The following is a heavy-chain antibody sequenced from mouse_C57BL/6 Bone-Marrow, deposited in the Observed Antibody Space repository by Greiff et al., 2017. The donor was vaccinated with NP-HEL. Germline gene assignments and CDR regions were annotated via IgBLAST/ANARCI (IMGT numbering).Heavy chain of an antibody. CDR1: GFTFSGYA. Sequence: EVQVVESGGGLVKPGGSLKLSCAASGFTFSGYAMSWVRQTPEKRLEWVATIIDGGSYTSYPANVKGRFTISRDKAKNNLYLQMRHLKSEDTAMYYCARDSNWASWFAYGGQGTLVTVSA. D-gene: IGHD2-5*01. CDR3: ARDSNWASWFAY. V-gene: IGHV5-4*01. CDR2: IIDGGSYT. J-gene: IGHJ3*01.